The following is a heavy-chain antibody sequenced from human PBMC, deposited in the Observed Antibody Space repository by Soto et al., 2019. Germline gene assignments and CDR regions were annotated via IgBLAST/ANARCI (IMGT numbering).Heavy chain of an antibody. CDR2: ISGNSVRT. Sequence: GGSLRLSCAASGFTFSSYAMSWVRQAPGKGLEWVSAISGNSVRTFYADSVKGRFTISRDNSKNTLYLQMNSLRAEDTAVYYCAKEIYSYGYDGLDYWGQGTPVTVSS. CDR1: GFTFSSYA. D-gene: IGHD5-18*01. V-gene: IGHV3-23*01. J-gene: IGHJ4*02. CDR3: AKEIYSYGYDGLDY.